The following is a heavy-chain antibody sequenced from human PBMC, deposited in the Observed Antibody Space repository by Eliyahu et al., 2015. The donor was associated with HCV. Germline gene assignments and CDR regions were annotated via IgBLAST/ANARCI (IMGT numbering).Heavy chain of an antibody. Sequence: QVQLQESGPGLVKPSQTLSLTCTVSGGSISSGSYYWSWIRQPAGKGLEWIGRIYTSGSTNYNPSPKSRVTISVDTSKNQFSLKLSSVTAADTAVYYCARTIYGSGSYHWFDPWGQGTLVTVSS. D-gene: IGHD3-10*01. CDR3: ARTIYGSGSYHWFDP. CDR2: IYTSGST. J-gene: IGHJ5*02. CDR1: GGSISSGSYY. V-gene: IGHV4-61*02.